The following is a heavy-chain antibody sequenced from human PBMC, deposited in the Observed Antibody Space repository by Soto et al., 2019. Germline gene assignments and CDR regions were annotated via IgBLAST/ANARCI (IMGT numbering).Heavy chain of an antibody. CDR1: GGSFSGYY. CDR2: INYSGST. CDR3: ARLAGRPFDYYYYGMDV. V-gene: IGHV4-34*01. D-gene: IGHD6-19*01. J-gene: IGHJ6*02. Sequence: SETLSLTCAVYGGSFSGYYWSWIRQPPGKGLEWIGEINYSGSTNYNPSLKSRVTISVDTSKKQFSLKLSSVTAADTAVYYWARLAGRPFDYYYYGMDVWGQGTTVTVSS.